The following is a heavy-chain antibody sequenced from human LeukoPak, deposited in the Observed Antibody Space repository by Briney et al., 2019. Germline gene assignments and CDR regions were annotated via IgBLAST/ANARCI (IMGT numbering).Heavy chain of an antibody. CDR1: GFTFSSYE. Sequence: PGGTLRLSCAASGFTFSSYEMNWVRQAPGKGLEWVSYISSSGSTIYYADSVKGRFTISRDNAKNSLYLQMNSLRAEDTAVYYCARTTTVTTGDYWGQGTLVTVSS. V-gene: IGHV3-48*03. CDR2: ISSSGSTI. D-gene: IGHD4-11*01. J-gene: IGHJ4*02. CDR3: ARTTTVTTGDY.